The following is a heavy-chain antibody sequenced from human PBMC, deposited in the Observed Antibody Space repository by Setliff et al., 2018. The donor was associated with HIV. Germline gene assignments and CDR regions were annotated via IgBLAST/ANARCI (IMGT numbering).Heavy chain of an antibody. D-gene: IGHD3-16*01. Sequence: PGGSLRLSCSASGFTFSYYAMHWVRQAPGKGLEYVSAISSTGGSTYYADSVKGRFTISRDNSKSTLYLQMSSLRTEDTAVYYCVKDFNGGVNNGGGYFNLWGRGTLVTVSS. CDR3: VKDFNGGVNNGGGYFNL. CDR2: ISSTGGST. V-gene: IGHV3-64D*09. CDR1: GFTFSYYA. J-gene: IGHJ2*01.